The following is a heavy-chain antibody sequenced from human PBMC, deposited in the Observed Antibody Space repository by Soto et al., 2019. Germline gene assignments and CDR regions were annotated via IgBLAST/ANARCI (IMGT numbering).Heavy chain of an antibody. Sequence: SETLSLTCAVYGGSFSGYYWSWIRQPPGKGLEWTGEINHSGSTNYNPSLKSRVTISVDTSKNQFSLKLSSVTAADTAVYYCARAGPNPKLWFGELLGYYYYMDVWGKGTTVTVSS. D-gene: IGHD3-10*01. CDR2: INHSGST. V-gene: IGHV4-34*01. J-gene: IGHJ6*03. CDR1: GGSFSGYY. CDR3: ARAGPNPKLWFGELLGYYYYMDV.